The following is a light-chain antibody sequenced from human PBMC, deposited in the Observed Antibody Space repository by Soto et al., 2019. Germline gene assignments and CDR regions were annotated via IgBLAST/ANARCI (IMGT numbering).Light chain of an antibody. V-gene: IGLV2-8*01. J-gene: IGLJ1*01. CDR1: SSDVGGYNY. Sequence: QSVLTQPPSASGSPGQSVTISCTVTSSDVGGYNYVSWYQQHPGKAPKLMIYEVNKRPSGVPDRFSGSKSGNTASLTVSGLQAEDEADYYCSSYEGSDNFVFGTGPKVTVL. CDR3: SSYEGSDNFV. CDR2: EVN.